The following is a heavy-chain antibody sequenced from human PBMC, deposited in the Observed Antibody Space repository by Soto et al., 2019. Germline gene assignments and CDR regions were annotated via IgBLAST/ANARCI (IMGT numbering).Heavy chain of an antibody. V-gene: IGHV3-48*01. CDR1: GFTFSSYS. D-gene: IGHD3-16*02. Sequence: GGSLRLSCAASGFTFSSYSMNWVRQAPGKGLEWVSYISSSSSTIYYADSVKGRFTISRDNAKNSLYLQMNSLRAEDTAVYYCARGFTYYDYIWGSYRAENWFDPWGQGTLVTVSS. CDR2: ISSSSSTI. J-gene: IGHJ5*02. CDR3: ARGFTYYDYIWGSYRAENWFDP.